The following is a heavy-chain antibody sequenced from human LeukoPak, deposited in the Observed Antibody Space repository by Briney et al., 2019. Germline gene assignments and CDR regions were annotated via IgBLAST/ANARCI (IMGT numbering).Heavy chain of an antibody. CDR2: IYTSGST. Sequence: ASQTLSLTXTVSGGSISSGSYYWSWIRQPAGKGLEWIGRIYTSGSTNYNPSLKSRVTISVDTSKNQFSLKLSSVTAADTAVYYCARGAVAGFFDYWGQGTLVTVSS. D-gene: IGHD6-19*01. CDR3: ARGAVAGFFDY. J-gene: IGHJ4*02. V-gene: IGHV4-61*02. CDR1: GGSISSGSYY.